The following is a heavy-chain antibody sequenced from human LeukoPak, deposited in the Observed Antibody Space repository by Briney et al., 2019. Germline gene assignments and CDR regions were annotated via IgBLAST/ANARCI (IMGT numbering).Heavy chain of an antibody. Sequence: GGSLRLSCAASGFTFSSYSMNWVRQAPGKGLEWVSSISSSSSYIYYADSVKGRFTISRDNAKNSLYLQMNSLRAEDTAVYYCARDKGYGSGNFWSVDYWGQGTLVTVSS. CDR1: GFTFSSYS. D-gene: IGHD3-10*01. J-gene: IGHJ4*02. CDR3: ARDKGYGSGNFWSVDY. CDR2: ISSSSSYI. V-gene: IGHV3-21*01.